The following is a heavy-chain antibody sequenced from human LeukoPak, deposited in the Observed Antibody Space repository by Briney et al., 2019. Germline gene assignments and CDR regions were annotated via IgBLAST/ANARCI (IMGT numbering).Heavy chain of an antibody. J-gene: IGHJ3*02. CDR1: GGSISNRSHF. CDR2: IYYSGYT. Sequence: SETLSLTCTVSGGSISNRSHFWGWIRQTPGKGLEWFGSIYYSGYTYYNPSLKSRVTISVHTSKNQFSLRLNSVTAADTAVYYCARDMGDAFDIWGQGTMVTVSS. CDR3: ARDMGDAFDI. V-gene: IGHV4-39*07.